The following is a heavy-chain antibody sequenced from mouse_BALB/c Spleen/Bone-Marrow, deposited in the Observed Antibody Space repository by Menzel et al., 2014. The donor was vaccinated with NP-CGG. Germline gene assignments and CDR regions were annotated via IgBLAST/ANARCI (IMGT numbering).Heavy chain of an antibody. D-gene: IGHD4-1*01. V-gene: IGHV14-1*02. CDR1: GFNIKDYY. CDR3: TRGDWYAMDY. J-gene: IGHJ4*01. CDR2: IDPENGNT. Sequence: EVQLQQSGAEIVRPGALVKLSCKASGFNIKDYYMQWVKQRPEQGLEWIGWIDPENGNTIYDPKFQGKASITADTSSNTAYLQLSSLTSEDTAVYYCTRGDWYAMDYWGQGTSVTVSS.